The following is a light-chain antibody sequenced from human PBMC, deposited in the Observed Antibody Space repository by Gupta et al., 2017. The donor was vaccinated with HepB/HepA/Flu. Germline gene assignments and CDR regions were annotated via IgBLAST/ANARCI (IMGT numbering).Light chain of an antibody. V-gene: IGKV1-39*01. CDR3: QQSDSTPPLFT. Sequence: DIQMTQSPSSLSASVGDRVTITCRTSQSISSYLNWYQQNPGKAPKLLIYAASSLQSGVPSMFSGSGSGTDFTLTISSLQPEDFATNYCQQSDSTPPLFTFGPGTKVDIK. CDR2: AAS. J-gene: IGKJ3*01. CDR1: QSISSY.